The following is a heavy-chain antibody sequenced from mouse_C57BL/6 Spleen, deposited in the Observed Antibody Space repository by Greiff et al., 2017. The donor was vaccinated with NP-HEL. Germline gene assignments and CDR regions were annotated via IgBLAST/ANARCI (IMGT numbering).Heavy chain of an antibody. V-gene: IGHV1-80*01. D-gene: IGHD2-1*01. J-gene: IGHJ2*01. CDR2: IYPGDGDT. Sequence: QVQLQQSGAELVKPGASVKISCKASGYAFSSYWMNWVKQRPGKGLEWIGQIYPGDGDTNYNGKFKGTATLTAAKSSSTAYMQLSSLTSEDSAVYFCARAQSFYGNLDYWGQGTTLTVSS. CDR3: ARAQSFYGNLDY. CDR1: GYAFSSYW.